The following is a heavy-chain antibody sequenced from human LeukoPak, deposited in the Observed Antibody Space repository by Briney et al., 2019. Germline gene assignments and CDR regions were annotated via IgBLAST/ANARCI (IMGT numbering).Heavy chain of an antibody. CDR3: ASLGEDYYDSSGYYPH. CDR2: IYYSGST. J-gene: IGHJ4*02. Sequence: SETLSLTCTVSGGSISSSYYYWGWIRQPPGKGLEWIGSIYYSGSTYYNPSLKSRVTISVDTSKNQFSLKLSSVTAADTAVYYCASLGEDYYDSSGYYPHWGQGTLVTVSS. D-gene: IGHD3-22*01. V-gene: IGHV4-39*01. CDR1: GGSISSSYYY.